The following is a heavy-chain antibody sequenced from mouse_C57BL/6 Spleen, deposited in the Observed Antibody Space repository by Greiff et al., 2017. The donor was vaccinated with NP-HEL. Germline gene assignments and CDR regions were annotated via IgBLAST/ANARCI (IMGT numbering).Heavy chain of an antibody. D-gene: IGHD2-1*01. V-gene: IGHV1-64*01. CDR2: IHPNSGST. CDR1: GYTFTSYW. CDR3: ATSFYYGNYVYAMDY. Sequence: VQLQQPGAELVKPGASVKLSCKASGYTFTSYWMHWVKQRPGQGLEWIGMIHPNSGSTNYNEKFKSKAKLTVDKSSSPAYMQLSILTSEDSAVYYCATSFYYGNYVYAMDYWGQGTSVTVSS. J-gene: IGHJ4*01.